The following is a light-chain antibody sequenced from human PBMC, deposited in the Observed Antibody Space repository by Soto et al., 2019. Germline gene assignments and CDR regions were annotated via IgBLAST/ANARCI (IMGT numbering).Light chain of an antibody. V-gene: IGKV1-5*01. Sequence: DIQMTQSPSTLPASVGDRVPITCRASQTISSWLAWYQQKPGKAPDLLIYDASRLAGGVPSRFSGSESGTEFTLTIGSLQPDDFETYYCQQYNSYPWTFGQGTKVDIK. CDR1: QTISSW. CDR3: QQYNSYPWT. CDR2: DAS. J-gene: IGKJ1*01.